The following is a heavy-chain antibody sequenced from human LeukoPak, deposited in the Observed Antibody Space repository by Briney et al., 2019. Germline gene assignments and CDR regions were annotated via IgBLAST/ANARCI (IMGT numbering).Heavy chain of an antibody. J-gene: IGHJ1*01. CDR2: FDPEDGET. CDR3: ATVREKLFYDSSGYSRSHEYFQH. D-gene: IGHD3-22*01. V-gene: IGHV1-24*01. Sequence: ASVKVSCKVSGYTLTELSMHWVRQAPGKGLEWMGGFDPEDGETTYAQKFQGRVTMTEDTSTDTAYMELSSLRSEDTAVYYCATVREKLFYDSSGYSRSHEYFQHWGQGTLVTVSS. CDR1: GYTLTELS.